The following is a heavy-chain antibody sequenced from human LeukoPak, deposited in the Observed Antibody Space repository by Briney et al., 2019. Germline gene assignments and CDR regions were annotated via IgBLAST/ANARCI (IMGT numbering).Heavy chain of an antibody. Sequence: QPGGSLRLCCAASGFTFSSYAMSWVRQAPGKGLEWVSAISGSGGSAYYADSVKGRFTISRDNSKNTLYLQMNSLRAEDTAVYYCAKDFHYYDSSGYYRFDYWGQGTLVTVSS. V-gene: IGHV3-23*01. D-gene: IGHD3-22*01. CDR2: ISGSGGSA. J-gene: IGHJ4*02. CDR3: AKDFHYYDSSGYYRFDY. CDR1: GFTFSSYA.